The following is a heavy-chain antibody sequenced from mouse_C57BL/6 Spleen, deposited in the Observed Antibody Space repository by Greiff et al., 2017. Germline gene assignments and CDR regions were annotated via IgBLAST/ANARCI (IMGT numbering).Heavy chain of an antibody. CDR2: INPNNGGT. CDR3: ARGAYYSNYVGY. J-gene: IGHJ2*01. CDR1: GYTFTDYN. V-gene: IGHV1-22*01. Sequence: VQLKESGPELVKPGASVKMSCKASGYTFTDYNMHWVKQSHGKSLEWIGYINPNNGGTSYNQKFKGKATLTVNKSSSTAYMELRSLTSEDSAVYYCARGAYYSNYVGYWGQGTTLTVSS. D-gene: IGHD2-5*01.